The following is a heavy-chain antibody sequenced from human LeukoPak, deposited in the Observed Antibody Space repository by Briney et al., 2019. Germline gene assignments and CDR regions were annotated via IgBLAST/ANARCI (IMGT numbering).Heavy chain of an antibody. CDR2: ISSSSSYI. D-gene: IGHD2-15*01. CDR3: AREVASGDYDHHGSPGMDV. Sequence: GGSLRLSCAASGFTFSSYSMNWVRQAPGKGLEWVSSISSSSSYIYYADSVKGRFTISRDNAKNSLYLQMNSLRAEDTAVYYCAREVASGDYDHHGSPGMDVRGQGTTVTVSS. CDR1: GFTFSSYS. V-gene: IGHV3-21*01. J-gene: IGHJ6*02.